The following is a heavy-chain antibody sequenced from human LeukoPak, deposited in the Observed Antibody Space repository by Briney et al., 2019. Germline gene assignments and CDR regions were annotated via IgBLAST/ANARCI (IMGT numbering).Heavy chain of an antibody. J-gene: IGHJ5*02. CDR3: ARNRRLLWFGEFFSWFDP. CDR2: IYSGGST. CDR1: GFTVSSNY. V-gene: IGHV3-66*01. D-gene: IGHD3-10*01. Sequence: TGGSLRLSCAASGFTVSSNYMSWVRQAPGKGLEWVSVIYSGGSTYYADSVKGRFTISRDNSKNTLYLQMNSLRAEDTAVYYCARNRRLLWFGEFFSWFDPWGQGTLVTVSS.